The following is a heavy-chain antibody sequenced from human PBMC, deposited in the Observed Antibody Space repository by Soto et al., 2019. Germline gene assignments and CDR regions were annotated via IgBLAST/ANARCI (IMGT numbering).Heavy chain of an antibody. Sequence: SETLSLTCAVYGGSFSGYYWSWIRQPPGKGLEWIGYIYSSGATSYNPSLESRVTISGDTSKNQFSLRLSSVTAADTAVYYCARHRGSEYDSSSGYYYYWGQGTLVTVSS. V-gene: IGHV4-59*08. CDR3: ARHRGSEYDSSSGYYYY. D-gene: IGHD3-22*01. CDR2: IYSSGAT. J-gene: IGHJ4*02. CDR1: GGSFSGYY.